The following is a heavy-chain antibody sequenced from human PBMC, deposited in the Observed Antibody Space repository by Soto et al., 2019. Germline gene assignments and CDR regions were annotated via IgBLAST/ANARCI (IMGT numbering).Heavy chain of an antibody. V-gene: IGHV3-15*01. J-gene: IGHJ6*02. CDR3: TTSLQGNDDFGVVIPYSYYGMDV. CDR1: GFTFSNAW. Sequence: SLRLSCAASGFTFSNAWMSCVRQAPGEGLEWVGRIKSKTDGGTADYAAPVKGRFTMSRDDSKNTLYLQMNSLKTEDTAVYYCTTSLQGNDDFGVVIPYSYYGMDVWGQGTTVTVSS. D-gene: IGHD3-3*01. CDR2: IKSKTDGGTA.